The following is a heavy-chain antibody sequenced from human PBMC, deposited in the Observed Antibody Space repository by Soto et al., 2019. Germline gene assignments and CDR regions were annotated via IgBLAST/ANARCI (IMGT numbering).Heavy chain of an antibody. CDR3: ARGLHSDSMFLSLAAN. Sequence: EVQLVESGGGLVQPGGSLRLSCAGSGFTVSRSYMTWVRQAPGKGFEWVSTIFAGGASYYAASVKGRFMMSRDISSNTLSLQMNNRRAEDTAVYYCARGLHSDSMFLSLAANWGQGIVVAVSS. CDR1: GFTVSRSY. V-gene: IGHV3-66*01. J-gene: IGHJ4*02. D-gene: IGHD2-21*02. CDR2: IFAGGAS.